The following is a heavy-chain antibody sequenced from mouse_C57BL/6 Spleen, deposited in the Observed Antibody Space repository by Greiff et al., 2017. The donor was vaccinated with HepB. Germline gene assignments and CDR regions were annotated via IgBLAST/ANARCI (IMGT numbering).Heavy chain of an antibody. D-gene: IGHD2-4*01. V-gene: IGHV1-26*01. Sequence: EVQLQQSGPELVKPGASVKISCKASGYTFTDYYMNWVKQSHGKSLEWIGDINPNNGGTSYNQKFKGKATLTVDKSSSTAYMELRSLTSEDSAVYYCAREGDDYDDGAWFAYWGQGTLVTVSA. CDR3: AREGDDYDDGAWFAY. CDR1: GYTFTDYY. J-gene: IGHJ3*01. CDR2: INPNNGGT.